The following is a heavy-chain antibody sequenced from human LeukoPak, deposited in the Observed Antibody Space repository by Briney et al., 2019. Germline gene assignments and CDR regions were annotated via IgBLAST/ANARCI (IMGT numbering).Heavy chain of an antibody. J-gene: IGHJ6*03. V-gene: IGHV3-11*04. CDR3: ARDITPYYYMDV. CDR2: LSSSGSTI. CDR1: GFTFSDYY. D-gene: IGHD3-10*01. Sequence: GGSLRLSCAASGFTFSDYYMNWIRQAPGKGLEWVSYLSSSGSTIYYADSVKGRFTTSRDNAKNSLYLQMNSLRAEDTAVYYCARDITPYYYMDVWGKGTTVTVSS.